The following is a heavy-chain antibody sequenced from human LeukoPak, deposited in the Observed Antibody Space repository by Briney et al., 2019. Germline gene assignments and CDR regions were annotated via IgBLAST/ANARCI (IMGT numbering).Heavy chain of an antibody. J-gene: IGHJ5*02. Sequence: PSGTLSLTCTVSGGSISSYYWSWIRQPAGKGLEWIGRIYTSGSTNYNPSLKSRVTMSVDTSKNQSSLKLSSVTAADTAVYYCASTPYYDFWSGNWFDPWGQGTLVTVSS. V-gene: IGHV4-4*07. CDR2: IYTSGST. D-gene: IGHD3-3*01. CDR3: ASTPYYDFWSGNWFDP. CDR1: GGSISSYY.